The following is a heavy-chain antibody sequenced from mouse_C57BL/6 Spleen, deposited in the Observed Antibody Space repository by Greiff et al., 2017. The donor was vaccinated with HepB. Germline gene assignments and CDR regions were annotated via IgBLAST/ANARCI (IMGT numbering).Heavy chain of an antibody. CDR1: GYAFSSSW. J-gene: IGHJ2*01. V-gene: IGHV1-82*01. CDR3: ARAAMSTGLYFDY. CDR2: IYPGDGDT. Sequence: VQLQESGPELVKPGASVKISCKASGYAFSSSWMNWVKQRPGKGLEWIGRIYPGDGDTNYNGKFKGKATLTADKSSSTAYMQLSSLTSEDSAVYVCARAAMSTGLYFDYWGQGTTLTVSS. D-gene: IGHD2-4*01.